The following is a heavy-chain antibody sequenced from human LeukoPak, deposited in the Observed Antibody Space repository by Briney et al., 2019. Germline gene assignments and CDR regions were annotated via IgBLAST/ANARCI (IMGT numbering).Heavy chain of an antibody. J-gene: IGHJ3*02. Sequence: ASVKVSCKASGYTFTSYDINWVRQATGQGLEWMGWMNPNSGNTGYAQKFQGRVTITRNTSISTAYMELSSLRSEDTAVCYCATENYYDSSGYYSDAFDIWGQGTMVTVSS. CDR3: ATENYYDSSGYYSDAFDI. CDR1: GYTFTSYD. V-gene: IGHV1-8*03. CDR2: MNPNSGNT. D-gene: IGHD3-22*01.